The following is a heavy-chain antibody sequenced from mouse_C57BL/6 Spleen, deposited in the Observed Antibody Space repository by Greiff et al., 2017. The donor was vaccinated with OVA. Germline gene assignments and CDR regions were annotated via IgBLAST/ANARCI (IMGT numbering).Heavy chain of an antibody. Sequence: QVQLQQSGPGLVQPSQSLSITCTVSGFSLTSYGVHWVRQSPGTGLEWLGVIWRGGSTDYNAAFMSRLSITKDNSKSQVFFKMNSLQADDTAIYYCAKNGQEWGKSWFAYWGQGTLVTVSA. CDR3: AKNGQEWGKSWFAY. J-gene: IGHJ3*01. D-gene: IGHD2-1*01. CDR1: GFSLTSYG. CDR2: IWRGGST. V-gene: IGHV2-5*01.